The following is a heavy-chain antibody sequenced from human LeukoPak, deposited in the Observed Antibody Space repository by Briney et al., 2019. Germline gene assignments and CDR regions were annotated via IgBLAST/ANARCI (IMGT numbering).Heavy chain of an antibody. CDR2: INPNSGGT. D-gene: IGHD3-9*01. CDR1: GYTFTGYC. CDR3: ARAPVLRYFDWLFSRAADV. Sequence: GSVKVSCKPSGYTFTGYCMHWVRQAPGQGLERMGWINPNSGGTNYAQKLQGRVTMTRDTSISTAYMELSRLRSDDTAVYYCARAPVLRYFDWLFSRAADVWGQGTTVTVSS. V-gene: IGHV1-2*02. J-gene: IGHJ6*02.